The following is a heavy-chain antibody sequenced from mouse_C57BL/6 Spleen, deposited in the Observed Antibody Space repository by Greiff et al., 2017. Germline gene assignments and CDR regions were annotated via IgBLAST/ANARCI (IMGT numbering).Heavy chain of an antibody. J-gene: IGHJ2*01. CDR1: GYTFTSYG. Sequence: VQLQQSGAELARPGASVKLSCKASGYTFTSYGISWVKQRTGQGLEWIGEIYPRSGNTYYNEKFKGKATLTADKSSSTAYMELRSLTSEDSAVYFCARDFIYDGYYESLFDYWGQGTTLTVSS. CDR3: ARDFIYDGYYESLFDY. D-gene: IGHD2-3*01. CDR2: IYPRSGNT. V-gene: IGHV1-81*01.